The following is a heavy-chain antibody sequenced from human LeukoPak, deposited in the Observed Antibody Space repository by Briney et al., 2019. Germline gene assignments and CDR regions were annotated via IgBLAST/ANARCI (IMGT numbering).Heavy chain of an antibody. J-gene: IGHJ4*02. Sequence: PSETLSLTCIVSGVSIRSYYWRWIRQPPGKGLEWIGYIYYTGSTSYNPSLKSRVTMSLDTSKNQFSLKLSSVTAADTAVYYCANYDGAPRYWGQGTLVTVSS. CDR1: GVSIRSYY. V-gene: IGHV4-59*08. CDR3: ANYDGAPRY. CDR2: IYYTGST. D-gene: IGHD3-22*01.